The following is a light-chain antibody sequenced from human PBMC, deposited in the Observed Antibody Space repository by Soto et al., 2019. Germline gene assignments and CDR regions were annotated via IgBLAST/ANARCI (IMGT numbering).Light chain of an antibody. Sequence: QSVLTQPPSVSAAAGQKVTISCSGSSSNNGSNYVSWYQQLPGTAPKLLIYENNKRPSGIPDRFSGSKSGTSATLGITGLQTGDEADYYCGTWDSSLSAVVFGGGTQLTVL. CDR2: ENN. CDR1: SSNNGSNY. V-gene: IGLV1-51*02. CDR3: GTWDSSLSAVV. J-gene: IGLJ2*01.